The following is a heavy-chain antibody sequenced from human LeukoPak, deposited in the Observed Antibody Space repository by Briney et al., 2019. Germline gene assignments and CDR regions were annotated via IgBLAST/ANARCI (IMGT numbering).Heavy chain of an antibody. D-gene: IGHD2-2*01. Sequence: ASVKVSCKASGGTFRTDFISWVRQAPGQGLEWMGWISAYNGNTNYAQKLQGRVTMTTDTSTSTAYMELRSLRSDDTAVYYCARVPDIVVVPAAMGFDPWGQGTLVTVSS. CDR3: ARVPDIVVVPAAMGFDP. J-gene: IGHJ5*02. CDR1: GGTFRTDF. CDR2: ISAYNGNT. V-gene: IGHV1-18*04.